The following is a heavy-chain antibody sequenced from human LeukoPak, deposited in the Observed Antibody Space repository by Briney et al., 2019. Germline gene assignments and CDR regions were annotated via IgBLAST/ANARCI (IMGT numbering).Heavy chain of an antibody. CDR2: INPNSGNT. Sequence: ASVKVSCKASGYTFTSYGISWVRQAPGQGLEWMGWINPNSGNTGYAQKFQGRVTMTEDTSTDTAYMELSSLRSEDTAVYYCATSPIFGVVKPAHWQKPVPNRAPPTFWGQGTLVTVSS. V-gene: IGHV1-8*02. D-gene: IGHD3-3*01. J-gene: IGHJ4*02. CDR3: ATSPIFGVVKPAHWQKPVPNRAPPTF. CDR1: GYTFTSYG.